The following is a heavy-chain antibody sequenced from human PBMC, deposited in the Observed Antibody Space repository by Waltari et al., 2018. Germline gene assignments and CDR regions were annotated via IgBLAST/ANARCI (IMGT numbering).Heavy chain of an antibody. CDR1: GGTFSSYA. Sequence: QVQLVQSGAEVKKPGSSVKVSCKASGGTFSSYAISWVRQAPGPGLEWMGGIIPIFGTANYAQKFQGRVTITTDESTSTAYMELSSLRSEDTAVYYCARVGIVGATPLYYYGMDVWGQGTTVTVSS. J-gene: IGHJ6*02. V-gene: IGHV1-69*05. CDR3: ARVGIVGATPLYYYGMDV. D-gene: IGHD1-26*01. CDR2: IIPIFGTA.